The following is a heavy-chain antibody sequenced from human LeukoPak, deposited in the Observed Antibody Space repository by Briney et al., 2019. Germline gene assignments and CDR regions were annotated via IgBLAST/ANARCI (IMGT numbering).Heavy chain of an antibody. CDR2: INPSGGST. D-gene: IGHD3-9*01. V-gene: IGHV1-46*01. J-gene: IGHJ6*03. Sequence: ASVKVSCKASGYTFTGYYMHWVRQAPGQGLEWMGIINPSGGSTSYAQKFQGRVTMTRDMSTSTVYMELSSLRSEDTAVYYCARDQIILTGYSGAPLYYYYYMDVWGKGTTVTVSS. CDR1: GYTFTGYY. CDR3: ARDQIILTGYSGAPLYYYYYMDV.